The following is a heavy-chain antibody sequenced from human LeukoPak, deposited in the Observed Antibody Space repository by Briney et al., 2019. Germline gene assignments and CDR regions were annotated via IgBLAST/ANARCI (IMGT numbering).Heavy chain of an antibody. D-gene: IGHD5/OR15-5a*01. CDR3: AKDLPPI. V-gene: IGHV3-20*04. CDR2: TNLNGGTT. J-gene: IGHJ3*02. Sequence: GGSLRLSCAASGFTFQNYGMSWVRQTPGKGLEWISGTNLNGGTTGYADSVKGRFTISRDNSKNTLYLQMNSLRAEDTAVYYCAKDLPPIWGQGTMVTVSS. CDR1: GFTFQNYG.